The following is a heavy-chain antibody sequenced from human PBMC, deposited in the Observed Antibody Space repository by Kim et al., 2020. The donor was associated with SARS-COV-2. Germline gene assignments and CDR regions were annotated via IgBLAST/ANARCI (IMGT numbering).Heavy chain of an antibody. D-gene: IGHD4-17*01. CDR3: AKDPGTVTKDAFNI. Sequence: GGSLRLSCAASGFTFRSYIMTWVRQAQGKGLEWVSAVSGSGDSTYYADSVKGRFTISRDNPKNTLYLQMNSLRADDTAVYYCAKDPGTVTKDAFNIWGHGTMVTVAS. J-gene: IGHJ3*02. CDR1: GFTFRSYI. V-gene: IGHV3-23*01. CDR2: VSGSGDST.